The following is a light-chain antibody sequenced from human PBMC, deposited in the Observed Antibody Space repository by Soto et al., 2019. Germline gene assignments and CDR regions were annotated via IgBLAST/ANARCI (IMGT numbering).Light chain of an antibody. V-gene: IGKV4-1*01. CDR2: WAS. CDR1: QSVLYSSNNKNY. J-gene: IGKJ3*01. Sequence: DIVITQSPDSLAVSLGERATINCKSSQSVLYSSNNKNYLAWYQQKPGQPPKLLIYWASTRESGVPDRFSGSGSGTDFTLTISSLQAEDVAVYYCQQYYSTPFTFGPETKVDI. CDR3: QQYYSTPFT.